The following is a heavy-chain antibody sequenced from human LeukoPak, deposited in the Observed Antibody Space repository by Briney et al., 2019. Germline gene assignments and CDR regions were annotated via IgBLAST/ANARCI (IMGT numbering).Heavy chain of an antibody. CDR3: ARVLAAAGTIPY. Sequence: PSETLSLTCTVSGGSISSGGYYWSWIRQHPGKGLEWIGYIYYSGSTYYNPSLKSRVTISVDTSKNQFSLKLSSVTAADTAVYYCARVLAAAGTIPYWGQGTLVTVSS. J-gene: IGHJ4*02. CDR1: GGSISSGGYY. V-gene: IGHV4-31*03. D-gene: IGHD6-13*01. CDR2: IYYSGST.